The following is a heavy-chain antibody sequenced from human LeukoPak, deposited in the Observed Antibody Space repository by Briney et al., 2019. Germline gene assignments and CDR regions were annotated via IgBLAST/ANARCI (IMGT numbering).Heavy chain of an antibody. CDR1: GFSLSTRGMR. Sequence: SGPTLVNPTQTLTLTCTFSGFSLSTRGMRVSWIRQPPGKGLEWICYIYYSGSTYYNPSLKSRVTISVDTSKNQFSLKLSSVTAADTAVYYCARDAFNAYYDFWSGYYDYWGQGTLVTVSS. CDR2: IYYSGST. CDR3: ARDAFNAYYDFWSGYYDY. D-gene: IGHD3-3*01. V-gene: IGHV4-30-4*08. J-gene: IGHJ4*02.